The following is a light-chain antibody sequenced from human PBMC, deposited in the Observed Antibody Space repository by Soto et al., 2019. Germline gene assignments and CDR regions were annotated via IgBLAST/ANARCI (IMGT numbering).Light chain of an antibody. CDR1: SSDVGAYDY. CDR2: EVS. J-gene: IGLJ1*01. V-gene: IGLV2-14*03. CDR3: SSYTSSSTRV. Sequence: QSVLPQPASVSGSPGQSITISCTGTSSDVGAYDYVSWYQQHPDKAPKLMIYEVSNRPSGVSYRFSGSKSVNTATLTISGLQAEDEADYYCSSYTSSSTRVFGTGTKVTVL.